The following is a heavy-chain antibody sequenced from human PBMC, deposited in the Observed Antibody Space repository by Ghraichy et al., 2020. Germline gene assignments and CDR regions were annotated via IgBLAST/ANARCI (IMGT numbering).Heavy chain of an antibody. V-gene: IGHV3-7*01. CDR3: AREKDWRAYYMDV. CDR1: GFTFSSYW. Sequence: GGSLRLSCAASGFTFSSYWMSWVRQAPGKGLEWVANIKQDGSEKYYVDSVKGRFTISRDNAKNSLYLQMNSLRAEDTAVYYCAREKDWRAYYMDVWGKGTTVTVSS. CDR2: IKQDGSEK. J-gene: IGHJ6*03. D-gene: IGHD3/OR15-3a*01.